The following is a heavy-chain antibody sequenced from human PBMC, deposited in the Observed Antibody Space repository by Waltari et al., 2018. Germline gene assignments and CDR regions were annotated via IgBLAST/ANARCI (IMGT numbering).Heavy chain of an antibody. J-gene: IGHJ2*01. D-gene: IGHD4-17*01. Sequence: QVQLVESGGGVVQPGRSLRLSCAASGFTFSSYGMHWVRQAPGKGGEWVAVIWDYGSNKYYADSVKGRFTISRDNSKNTLYLQMNSLRAEDTAVYYCASPRGGDLLYFDLWGRGTLVTVSS. CDR3: ASPRGGDLLYFDL. CDR2: IWDYGSNK. V-gene: IGHV3-33*01. CDR1: GFTFSSYG.